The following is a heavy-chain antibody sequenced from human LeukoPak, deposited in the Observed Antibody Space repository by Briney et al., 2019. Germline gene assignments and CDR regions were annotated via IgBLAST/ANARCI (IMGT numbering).Heavy chain of an antibody. CDR2: INHSGST. CDR3: ARRLDSSGYYGYYYFDY. J-gene: IGHJ4*02. D-gene: IGHD3-22*01. Sequence: PSETLSLTCAVYGESFSGYYWSWIRQPPGKGLEWIGEINHSGSTSYNPSLKSRVTISVDTSKNQFSLKLSSVTAADTAVYYCARRLDSSGYYGYYYFDYWGQGTLVTVSS. CDR1: GESFSGYY. V-gene: IGHV4-34*01.